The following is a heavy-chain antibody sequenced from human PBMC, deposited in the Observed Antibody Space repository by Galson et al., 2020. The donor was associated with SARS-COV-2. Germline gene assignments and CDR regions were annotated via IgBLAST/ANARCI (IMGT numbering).Heavy chain of an antibody. CDR1: GVTINNYY. CDR3: ARVRGGFDI. V-gene: IGHV4-59*08. CDR2: IYYSGGT. Sequence: SETLSLSCAVSGVTINNYYWSWIRQPPGKGLEWVACIYYSGGTTYNPSLQSRRTITIDRTKNQFPLQLSSVPAADTAVDYCARVRGGFDIWGQGTTVSVSS. J-gene: IGHJ3*02. D-gene: IGHD3-10*01.